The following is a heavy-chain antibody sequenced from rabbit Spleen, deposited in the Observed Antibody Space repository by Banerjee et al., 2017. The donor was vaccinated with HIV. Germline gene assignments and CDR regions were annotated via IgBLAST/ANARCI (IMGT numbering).Heavy chain of an antibody. J-gene: IGHJ6*01. CDR2: IDTGSSGFT. V-gene: IGHV1S45*01. D-gene: IGHD1-1*01. CDR3: ARDTSSSFSSYGMDL. CDR1: GFTLSSYW. Sequence: QEQLEEYGGDLVQPEGSLTLTCKASGFTLSSYWICWVRQAPGKGLEWIACIDTGSSGFTYFATWAKGRFTCSKTSSTTVTLQMTRLTAADTATYFCARDTSSSFSSYGMDLWGQGTLVTVS.